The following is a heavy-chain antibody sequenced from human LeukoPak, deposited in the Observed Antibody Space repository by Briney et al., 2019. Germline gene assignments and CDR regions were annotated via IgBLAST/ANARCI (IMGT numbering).Heavy chain of an antibody. CDR3: ARGFGYYYYGMDV. J-gene: IGHJ6*02. Sequence: SETLSLTCAVYGGSFSGYYWSWIRQPPGKGLEWIGEINHSGSTNYNPSLKSRVTISVDTSKNQFSLKLSSVTAADTAVYYCARGFGYYYYGMDVWGQGTLVTVSS. D-gene: IGHD3-16*01. CDR2: INHSGST. V-gene: IGHV4-34*01. CDR1: GGSFSGYY.